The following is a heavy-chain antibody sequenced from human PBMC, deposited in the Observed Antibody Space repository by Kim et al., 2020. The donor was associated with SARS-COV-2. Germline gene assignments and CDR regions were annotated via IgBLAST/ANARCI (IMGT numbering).Heavy chain of an antibody. CDR1: GGSFSGYY. V-gene: IGHV4-34*01. CDR3: ARVSTNSSGWYGPVNEFDY. CDR2: INHSGST. D-gene: IGHD6-19*01. J-gene: IGHJ4*02. Sequence: SETLSLTCAVYGGSFSGYYWSWIRQPPGKGLEWIGEINHSGSTNYNPSLKSRVTISVDTSKNQFSLKLSSVTAADTAVYYCARVSTNSSGWYGPVNEFDYWGQGTLVTVSS.